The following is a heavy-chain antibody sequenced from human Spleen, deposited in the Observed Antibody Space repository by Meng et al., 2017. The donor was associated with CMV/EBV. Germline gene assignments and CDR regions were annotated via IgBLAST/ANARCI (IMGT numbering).Heavy chain of an antibody. Sequence: GESLKISCEASGFTFSSFRMNWVRQAPGKGLEWVSSISSSGIYIFYADSLKDRFTISRDNAKNSLHLQMNNLRAEDTAVYYCARGFEHSSSPQDYWGQGTLVTVSS. V-gene: IGHV3-21*01. CDR3: ARGFEHSSSPQDY. CDR2: ISSSGIYI. J-gene: IGHJ4*02. D-gene: IGHD6-6*01. CDR1: GFTFSSFR.